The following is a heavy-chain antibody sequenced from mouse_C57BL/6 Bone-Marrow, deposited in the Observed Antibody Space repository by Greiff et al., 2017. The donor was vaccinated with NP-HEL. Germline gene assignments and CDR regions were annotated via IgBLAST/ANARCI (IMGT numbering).Heavy chain of an antibody. CDR1: GFNIKDYY. V-gene: IGHV14-2*01. CDR3: ASHYYGSHWYFDV. D-gene: IGHD1-1*01. J-gene: IGHJ1*03. CDR2: IDPEDGET. Sequence: EVMLVESGAELVKPGASVKLSCTASGFNIKDYYMHWVKQRTEQGLEWIGRIDPEDGETKYAPKFQGKATITADTSSNTAYLQLSSLTSEDTAVYYCASHYYGSHWYFDVWGTGTTVTVSS.